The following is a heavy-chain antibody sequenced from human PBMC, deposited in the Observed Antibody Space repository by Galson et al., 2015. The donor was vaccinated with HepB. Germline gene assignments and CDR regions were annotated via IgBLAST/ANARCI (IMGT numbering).Heavy chain of an antibody. CDR1: GYTFTGYY. Sequence: SVKVSCKASGYTFTGYYMHWVRQAPGQGLEWMGWINPNSGGTNYAQKFQGWVTMTRDTSISTAYMELSRLRSDDTAVYYCAREAHGSGSYLDYWGQGTLVTVSS. J-gene: IGHJ4*02. D-gene: IGHD3-10*01. CDR3: AREAHGSGSYLDY. CDR2: INPNSGGT. V-gene: IGHV1-2*04.